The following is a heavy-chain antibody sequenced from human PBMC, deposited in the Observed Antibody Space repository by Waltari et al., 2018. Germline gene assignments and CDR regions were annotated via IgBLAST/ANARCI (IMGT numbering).Heavy chain of an antibody. CDR2: IYPGDSET. J-gene: IGHJ6*02. V-gene: IGHV5-51*03. CDR1: GYSFTSYW. D-gene: IGHD3-22*01. CDR3: ASSVVIPHYYYGMDV. Sequence: EVQLVQSGAEVKKPGESLKISCKGSGYSFTSYWIGWVRQMPGKGLEWMGIIYPGDSETRYSPSFQGQVTISSDKSSSTAYLQWSSRKASDTAMDYCASSVVIPHYYYGMDVWGQGTTVTVSS.